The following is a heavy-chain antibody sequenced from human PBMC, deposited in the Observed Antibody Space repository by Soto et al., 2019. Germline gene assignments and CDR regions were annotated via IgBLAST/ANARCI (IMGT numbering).Heavy chain of an antibody. Sequence: SETLSLTCTVSGGSISSSSYYWGWIRQPPGKGLEWIGSIYYSGSTYYNPSLKSRVTISVDTSKNQFSLKLSSVTAADTAVYNCARARVVAATLIKVLFAPWGQGTLVPVSS. J-gene: IGHJ5*02. V-gene: IGHV4-39*01. D-gene: IGHD2-15*01. CDR2: IYYSGST. CDR3: ARARVVAATLIKVLFAP. CDR1: GGSISSSSYY.